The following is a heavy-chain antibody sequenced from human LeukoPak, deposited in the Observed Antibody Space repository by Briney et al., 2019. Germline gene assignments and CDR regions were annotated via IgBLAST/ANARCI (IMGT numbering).Heavy chain of an antibody. CDR2: INPNSGGT. J-gene: IGHJ4*02. Sequence: ASVKVSCKASGYTFTGYYMHWVRQAPGQGLEWMGWINPNSGGTNYAQNFQGRVTMTRDTSISTAYMELSRLRSDDTAVYYCARERLVAGSKPARWKNDCWGQGTLVTVSS. V-gene: IGHV1-2*02. CDR1: GYTFTGYY. CDR3: ARERLVAGSKPARWKNDC. D-gene: IGHD6-19*01.